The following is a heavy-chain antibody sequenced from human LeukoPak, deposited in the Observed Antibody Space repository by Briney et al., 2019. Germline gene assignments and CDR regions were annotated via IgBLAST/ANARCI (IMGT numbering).Heavy chain of an antibody. J-gene: IGHJ2*01. Sequence: GGSLRPACVVAGFTVSSNYMSWVRHAPGKGLGWVSVIYSGGSTYYGDSVKGRFTISRDKSKNTLYLQMNSLRAEDTAVYYCARDKSVSDWYFDHWGRGTLVTVSS. CDR1: GFTVSSNY. CDR2: IYSGGST. D-gene: IGHD5/OR15-5a*01. CDR3: ARDKSVSDWYFDH. V-gene: IGHV3-66*01.